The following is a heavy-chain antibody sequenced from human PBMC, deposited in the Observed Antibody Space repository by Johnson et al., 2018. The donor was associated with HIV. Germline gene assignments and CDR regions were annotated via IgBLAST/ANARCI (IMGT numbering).Heavy chain of an antibody. CDR1: GITVGTNY. V-gene: IGHV3-66*01. CDR3: AKVAVATAAGGVAFDS. CDR2: IFSVGDV. J-gene: IGHJ3*02. D-gene: IGHD6-13*01. Sequence: VQLVESGGGLVQPGGSLRLSCAASGITVGTNYLSWVRQAPGKGLEWVSVIFSVGDVYYADSVQGRFTISRDNAKNTLYLQMKSLRAEDTAVYYCAKVAVATAAGGVAFDSWGQGTMVTVSS.